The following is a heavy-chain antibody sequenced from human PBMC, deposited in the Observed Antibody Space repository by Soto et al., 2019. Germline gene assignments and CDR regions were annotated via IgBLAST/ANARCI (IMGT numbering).Heavy chain of an antibody. Sequence: QVQLVQSGAEVKKPGSSVKVSCKASGGTFSSYAISWVRQAPGQGLEWMGGIIPIFGTANYAQKFQGRVTITADESTSTAYMELSSLRSEDTAVYYCARSRYYYDSSGSYYFDYRGQGTLVTVSS. CDR2: IIPIFGTA. CDR1: GGTFSSYA. D-gene: IGHD3-22*01. CDR3: ARSRYYYDSSGSYYFDY. J-gene: IGHJ4*02. V-gene: IGHV1-69*01.